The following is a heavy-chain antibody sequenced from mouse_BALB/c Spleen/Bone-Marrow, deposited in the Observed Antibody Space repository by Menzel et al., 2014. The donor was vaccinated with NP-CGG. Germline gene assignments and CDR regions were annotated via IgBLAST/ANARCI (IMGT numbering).Heavy chain of an antibody. V-gene: IGHV1-61*01. CDR1: GYTFTGYR. J-gene: IGHJ2*01. CDR2: IDPSDSET. D-gene: IGHD2-10*02. Sequence: VQLQQSGAELVRPGASVKLSCKASGYTFTGYRMNWVKQRPGQGLEWIGMIDPSDSETHYNEMFKDKATLTVDKSSSTVYMQFSGLTSEDSAVYYCVRKYGKGGDYWGQGTTLTVSS. CDR3: VRKYGKGGDY.